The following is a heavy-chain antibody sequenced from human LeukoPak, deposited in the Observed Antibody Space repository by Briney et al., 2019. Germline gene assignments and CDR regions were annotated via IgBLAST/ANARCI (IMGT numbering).Heavy chain of an antibody. V-gene: IGHV3-23*01. Sequence: PGRSLRLSCVASGFTFASYSLSWVRQAPGKGPQWVATISSGAGTTFYADSVKGRFTIPTDNSDNPPSLRIHRLRPAETAMYYSAKGGSTTSEGGWGQGTLVTVSS. CDR3: AKGGSTTSEGG. J-gene: IGHJ4*02. CDR2: ISSGAGTT. CDR1: GFTFASYS. D-gene: IGHD2/OR15-2a*01.